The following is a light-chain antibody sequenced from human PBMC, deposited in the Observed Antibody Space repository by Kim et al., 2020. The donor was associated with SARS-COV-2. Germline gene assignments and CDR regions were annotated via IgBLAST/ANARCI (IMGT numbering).Light chain of an antibody. Sequence: PGEGATLSCRASQAINNNYLNWYQQKRGGASRLLIYGASTRATGIPDRFSGSGSGTDFTLNISRLEPEDFAVYYCQHYGASPLITFGQGKRLEIK. CDR3: QHYGASPLIT. CDR2: GAS. CDR1: QAINNNY. V-gene: IGKV3-20*01. J-gene: IGKJ5*01.